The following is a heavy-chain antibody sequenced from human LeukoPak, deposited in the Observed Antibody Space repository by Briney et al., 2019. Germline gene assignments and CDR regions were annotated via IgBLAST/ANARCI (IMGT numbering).Heavy chain of an antibody. CDR2: INHSGST. V-gene: IGHV4-34*01. CDR1: GGSFSGYY. CDR3: ARGPGDTIHGMDV. J-gene: IGHJ6*02. Sequence: SETPSLTCAVYGGSFSGYYWSWIRQPPGKGLEWIGEINHSGSTNYNPSLKSRVTISVDTSKNQFSLKLSSVTAADTAVYYCARGPGDTIHGMDVWGQGTTVTVSS. D-gene: IGHD2-21*01.